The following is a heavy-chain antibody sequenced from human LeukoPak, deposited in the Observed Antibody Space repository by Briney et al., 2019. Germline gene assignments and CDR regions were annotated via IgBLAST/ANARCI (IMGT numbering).Heavy chain of an antibody. CDR2: INTNTGNP. J-gene: IGHJ3*02. Sequence: ASVKVSCKTSGYTFTGYYMHWVRQATGQGLEWMGWINTNTGNPTYAQGFTGRFVFSLDTSVSTAYLLISSLKAEDTAVYHCVRGRTKLDALDIWGQGTMVTASS. D-gene: IGHD3-16*01. CDR1: GYTFTGYY. CDR3: VRGRTKLDALDI. V-gene: IGHV7-4-1*02.